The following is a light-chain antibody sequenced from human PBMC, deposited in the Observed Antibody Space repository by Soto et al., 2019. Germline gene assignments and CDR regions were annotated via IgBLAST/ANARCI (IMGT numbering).Light chain of an antibody. CDR2: WAS. CDR3: QQYESTPPT. J-gene: IGKJ2*01. Sequence: DIVMTQSPDSLAVSLGERATINCKSSQSVLYSSNNKNYLAWYQQRPGQPPKLLIYWASTRESGVPDRFSGSGCGTDFTLTIASRQAEDVAVYYCQQYESTPPTFGHGTKLEIK. V-gene: IGKV4-1*01. CDR1: QSVLYSSNNKNY.